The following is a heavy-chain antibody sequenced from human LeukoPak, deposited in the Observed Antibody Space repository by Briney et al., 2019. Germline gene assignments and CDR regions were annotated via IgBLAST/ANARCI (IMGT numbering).Heavy chain of an antibody. CDR3: ARAPRDYYGSGSYLDY. V-gene: IGHV1-8*01. D-gene: IGHD3-10*01. Sequence: ASVKVSCKASGYTFTSYDINWVRQATGQGLEWMGWMNPNSGNTGYAQKFQGRVTMTRNTSISTAYMELSSLRSEDTAVYYCARAPRDYYGSGSYLDYWGQGTLVTVSS. CDR2: MNPNSGNT. CDR1: GYTFTSYD. J-gene: IGHJ4*02.